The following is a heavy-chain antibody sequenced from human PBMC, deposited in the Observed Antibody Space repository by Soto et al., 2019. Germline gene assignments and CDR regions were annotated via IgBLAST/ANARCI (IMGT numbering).Heavy chain of an antibody. CDR2: LYYRGAT. Sequence: SLTLSLPCSFSVGSIKNTNYHWGWIRQPPGKGLEWIGTLYYRGATDYNPSLKTRVTISVDTSKNLLSLNLSSVTAADTAVYYCFGVMAATLDYWRQGTLVTVSS. CDR3: FGVMAATLDY. V-gene: IGHV4-39*01. J-gene: IGHJ4*01. CDR1: VGSIKNTNYH. D-gene: IGHD2-21*02.